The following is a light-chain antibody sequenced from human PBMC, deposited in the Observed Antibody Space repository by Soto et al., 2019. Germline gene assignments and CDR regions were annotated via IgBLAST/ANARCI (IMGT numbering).Light chain of an antibody. CDR3: QYGASGHPMYT. Sequence: EVVLTQSPATLSLSPGERATLSCRASQTISRYLAWYPQKPGQAPRLLIYSASNRATGIPARFSGSGSGTDFAVTISSLEPDGFAIDYCQYGASGHPMYTFGQGTKLEIK. V-gene: IGKV3-11*01. J-gene: IGKJ2*01. CDR1: QTISRY. CDR2: SAS.